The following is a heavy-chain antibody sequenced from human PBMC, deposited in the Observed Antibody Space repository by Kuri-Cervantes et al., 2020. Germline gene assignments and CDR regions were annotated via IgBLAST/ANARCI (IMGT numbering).Heavy chain of an antibody. CDR3: AGYWFRGYFQH. CDR2: IYHSGST. Sequence: GSLRLSCAASGFTFSSYSMNWVRQPPGKGLEWIGEIYHSGSTNYNPSLKSRVTISVDTSKNQFSLKLSSVTAADTAVYYCAGYWFRGYFQHWGQGTLVTVSS. J-gene: IGHJ1*01. D-gene: IGHD3-10*01. V-gene: IGHV4-4*02. CDR1: GFTFSSYS.